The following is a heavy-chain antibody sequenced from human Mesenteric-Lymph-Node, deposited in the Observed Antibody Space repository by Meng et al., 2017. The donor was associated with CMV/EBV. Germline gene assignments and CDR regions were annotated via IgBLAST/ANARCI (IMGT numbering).Heavy chain of an antibody. CDR1: GYSFTGDY. CDR3: SRVSVLRYFDWSSWAAFDI. V-gene: IGHV1-2*02. Sequence: ASVQVSCKASGYSFTGDYIHWVRQAPGQGLEWMGWINPKSGDTNYAQNFQGRVTMTRDTSISTAGMVLRRLRSDDTAVYYCSRVSVLRYFDWSSWAAFDIWGQGTMVTVSS. CDR2: INPKSGDT. J-gene: IGHJ3*02. D-gene: IGHD3-9*01.